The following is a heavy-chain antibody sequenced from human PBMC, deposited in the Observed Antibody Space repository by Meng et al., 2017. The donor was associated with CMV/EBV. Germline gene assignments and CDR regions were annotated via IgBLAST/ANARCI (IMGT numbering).Heavy chain of an antibody. CDR2: IYYSGST. Sequence: SETLSLTCTVSGGSISSYYWSWIRQPPGKGLEWIGYIYYSGSTNYNPSLKSRVTISVDTSQNQFSLKLSSVTAADTAVYYCARALSGELLDYWGPGTLVTVSS. D-gene: IGHD1-26*01. CDR3: ARALSGELLDY. J-gene: IGHJ4*02. CDR1: GGSISSYY. V-gene: IGHV4-59*01.